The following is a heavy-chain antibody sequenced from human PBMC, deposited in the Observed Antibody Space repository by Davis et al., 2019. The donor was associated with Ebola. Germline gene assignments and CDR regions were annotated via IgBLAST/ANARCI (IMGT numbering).Heavy chain of an antibody. CDR1: GYTFTNHD. Sequence: AASVKVSCKASGYTFTNHDITWVRQAPGQGPEWMGRFSTSIGSTDYAQKLQGRVTMTTDTYTSTAYMELSSLRSEDTAVYYCARDGAARLADGMDVWGKGTTVTVSS. CDR2: FSTSIGST. V-gene: IGHV1-18*04. CDR3: ARDGAARLADGMDV. D-gene: IGHD6-6*01. J-gene: IGHJ6*04.